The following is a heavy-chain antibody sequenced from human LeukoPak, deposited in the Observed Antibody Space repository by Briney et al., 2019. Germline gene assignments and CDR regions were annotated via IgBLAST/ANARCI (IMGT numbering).Heavy chain of an antibody. CDR2: IYYSGST. D-gene: IGHD2-15*01. J-gene: IGHJ5*02. V-gene: IGHV4-59*01. Sequence: PSETLSLTCTDSGGSISSYYWSWIRQPPGKGLEWIGYIYYSGSTNYNPSLKSRVTISVDTSKNQFSLKLSSVTAADTAVYYCARVGERCSGGRCYGNFDPWGQGTLVTVSS. CDR3: ARVGERCSGGRCYGNFDP. CDR1: GGSISSYY.